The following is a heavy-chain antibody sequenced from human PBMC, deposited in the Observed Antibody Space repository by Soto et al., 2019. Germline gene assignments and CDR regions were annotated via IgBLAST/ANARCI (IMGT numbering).Heavy chain of an antibody. Sequence: PGGSLRLSCAASGFTFGGYWMSWVRQAPGKGLEWVAHISTSGATRYYADSVKGRFTISRDNAKTSLYLQMDSLRNEDTAVYYCARFFGSGFDYWGQGTLVTVSS. D-gene: IGHD6-19*01. CDR1: GFTFGGYW. V-gene: IGHV3-48*02. CDR3: ARFFGSGFDY. CDR2: ISTSGATR. J-gene: IGHJ4*02.